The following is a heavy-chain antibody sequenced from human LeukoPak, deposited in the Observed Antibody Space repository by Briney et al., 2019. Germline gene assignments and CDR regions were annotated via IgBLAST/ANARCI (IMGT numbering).Heavy chain of an antibody. J-gene: IGHJ4*02. V-gene: IGHV5-51*01. CDR3: ARHYTSSSPFDY. CDR1: EYSFTSYW. CDR2: IYPGDSDT. Sequence: GESLKISCKGSEYSFTSYWIAWVRQMPGKGLEWMGIIYPGDSDTRYSPSFQGQVTISADTSISTAYLQWSSLKASDTAIYYCARHYTSSSPFDYWGQGTLVTVSS. D-gene: IGHD6-13*01.